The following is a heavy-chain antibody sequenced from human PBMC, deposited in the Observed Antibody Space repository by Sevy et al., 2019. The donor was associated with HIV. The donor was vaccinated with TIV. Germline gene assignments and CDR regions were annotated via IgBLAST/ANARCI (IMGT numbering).Heavy chain of an antibody. CDR2: ISSSSSYI. J-gene: IGHJ1*01. V-gene: IGHV3-21*01. Sequence: GGSLRLSCAASGFTFSSYSMNWVRQAPGKGLEWVSSISSSSSYIYYADSVKGRLTISRDNAKNSLYLQMNSLRAEDTAVYYCARAYSSGWYGYFQHWGQGTLVTVSS. D-gene: IGHD6-19*01. CDR3: ARAYSSGWYGYFQH. CDR1: GFTFSSYS.